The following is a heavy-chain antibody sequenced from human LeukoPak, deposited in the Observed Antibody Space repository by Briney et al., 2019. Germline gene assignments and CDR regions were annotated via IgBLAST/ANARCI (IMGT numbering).Heavy chain of an antibody. CDR1: GGSISSYY. D-gene: IGHD3-3*01. CDR3: ARVGSRITIFGVVGGGWFDP. V-gene: IGHV4-59*01. CDR2: IYYSGST. J-gene: IGHJ5*02. Sequence: PSETLSLTCTVSGGSISSYYWSWIRQPPGKGLGWIGYIYYSGSTNYNPSLKSRVTISVDTSKNQFSLKLSSVTAADTAVYYCARVGSRITIFGVVGGGWFDPWGQGTLVTVSS.